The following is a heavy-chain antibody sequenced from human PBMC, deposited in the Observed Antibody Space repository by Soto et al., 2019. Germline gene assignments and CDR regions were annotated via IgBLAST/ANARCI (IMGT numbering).Heavy chain of an antibody. Sequence: PSETLSLTCTVSGGSLNSYYWTWIRQSPGKGLEWIGYVSSTGSTNYNPSLKSRLTMSLDTSTNEVSLSLTSVTAADAAVYFCARFSPPRKSYDSNPGWFDPWGQGIMVTDSS. D-gene: IGHD3-22*01. CDR3: ARFSPPRKSYDSNPGWFDP. CDR2: VSSTGST. CDR1: GGSLNSYY. V-gene: IGHV4-59*01. J-gene: IGHJ5*02.